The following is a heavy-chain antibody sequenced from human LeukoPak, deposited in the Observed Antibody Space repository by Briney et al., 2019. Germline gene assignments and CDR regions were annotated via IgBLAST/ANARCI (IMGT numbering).Heavy chain of an antibody. CDR2: IIPILGIA. CDR1: GGTFSSYA. V-gene: IGHV1-69*04. Sequence: SVKVSCKASGGTFSSYAISWVRQAPGQGLEWMGRIIPILGIANYAQKFQGRVTITADKSTSTAYMELSILRSEDTAVYYCASRDYCSSTSCYGSKYYYYGMDVWGQGTTVTVSS. CDR3: ASRDYCSSTSCYGSKYYYYGMDV. J-gene: IGHJ6*02. D-gene: IGHD2-2*01.